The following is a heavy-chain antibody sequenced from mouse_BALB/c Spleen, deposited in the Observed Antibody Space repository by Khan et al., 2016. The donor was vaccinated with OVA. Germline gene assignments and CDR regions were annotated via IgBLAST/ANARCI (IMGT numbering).Heavy chain of an antibody. D-gene: IGHD3-1*01. CDR2: IRYDGNS. CDR1: GYSITSGYF. CDR3: ARGGSSGTAWFDY. Sequence: EVQLQESGPGLVKPSQSLSLTCSVTGYSITSGYFWNWIRQFPGNKLEWMGYIRYDGNSNYNPSLKNRTPITRYTSTNQLFMKLSSVTPEDTATYYCARGGSSGTAWFDYWGQGTLVTVSA. J-gene: IGHJ3*01. V-gene: IGHV3-6*02.